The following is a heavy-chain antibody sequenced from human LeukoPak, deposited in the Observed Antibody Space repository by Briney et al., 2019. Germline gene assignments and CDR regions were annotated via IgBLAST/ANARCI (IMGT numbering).Heavy chain of an antibody. CDR2: ISGSGGST. CDR1: GFTLSSYA. J-gene: IGHJ3*01. Sequence: GGSLRLSCAASGFTLSSYAMSWVRQAPGKGLEWVCVISGSGGSTNYADSVKGRFNVSRDDSKNTLYLQMDSLRVADTAVYYCAKGDYGGNPDAFDVWGQETVVTVSS. CDR3: AKGDYGGNPDAFDV. D-gene: IGHD4-23*01. V-gene: IGHV3-23*01.